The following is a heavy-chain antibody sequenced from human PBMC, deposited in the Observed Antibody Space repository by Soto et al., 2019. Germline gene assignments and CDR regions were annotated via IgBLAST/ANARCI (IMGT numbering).Heavy chain of an antibody. Sequence: GGSLRLSCAASGFTFSSYSMNWVRQAPGKGLEWVSSISSSSSYIYYADSVKGRFTISRDNAKNSLYLQMNSLRAEDTAVYYCARDPVAGTYYYYYYGMDVWGQGTTVTVSS. CDR1: GFTFSSYS. J-gene: IGHJ6*02. D-gene: IGHD6-19*01. CDR2: ISSSSSYI. V-gene: IGHV3-21*01. CDR3: ARDPVAGTYYYYYYGMDV.